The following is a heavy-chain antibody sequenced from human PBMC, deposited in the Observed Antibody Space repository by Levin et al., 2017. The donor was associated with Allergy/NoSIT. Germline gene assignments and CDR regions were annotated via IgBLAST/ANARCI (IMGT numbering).Heavy chain of an antibody. J-gene: IGHJ5*02. CDR3: ARSNDYGDYRKRFDP. Sequence: SETLSLTCTISGGSISSAAYYWSWIRQRPGKGLEWLGYTHYSGSPFYNPSLKSRLTISVDTSRTQFSLKLSSVTAADTAVYYCARSNDYGDYRKRFDPWGQGTLVTVSS. CDR1: GGSISSAAYY. CDR2: THYSGSP. D-gene: IGHD4-17*01. V-gene: IGHV4-31*03.